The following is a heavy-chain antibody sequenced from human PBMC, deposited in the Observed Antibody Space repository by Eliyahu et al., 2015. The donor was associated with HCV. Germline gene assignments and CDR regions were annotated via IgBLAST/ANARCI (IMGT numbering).Heavy chain of an antibody. D-gene: IGHD3-10*01. CDR1: GFTFSNFW. J-gene: IGHJ4*02. CDR2: INQDGSQK. CDR3: AGGSHLDY. V-gene: IGHV3-7*01. Sequence: EVQLVESGGDLVQPGGSLXXSCAASGFTFSNFWMNWVRXAPGKGLEWVANINQDGSQKYYVDSVKGRFTISRDNPKNSLYLQMNSLTVEDTAVYFCAGGSHLDYWGQGTLVTVSS.